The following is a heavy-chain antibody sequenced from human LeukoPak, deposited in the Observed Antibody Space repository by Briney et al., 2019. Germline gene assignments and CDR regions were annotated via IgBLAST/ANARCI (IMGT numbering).Heavy chain of an antibody. D-gene: IGHD3-3*01. V-gene: IGHV1-2*02. CDR2: INPDSGGT. CDR1: GGTFSSYA. J-gene: IGHJ4*02. CDR3: ARVRYDFWSGYYDFDY. Sequence: ASVKVSCKASGGTFSSYAISWVRQAPGQGLEWMGWINPDSGGTNYAQKFQGRVTMTRDTSISTAYMELSRLRSDDTAVYYSARVRYDFWSGYYDFDYWGQGTLVTVSS.